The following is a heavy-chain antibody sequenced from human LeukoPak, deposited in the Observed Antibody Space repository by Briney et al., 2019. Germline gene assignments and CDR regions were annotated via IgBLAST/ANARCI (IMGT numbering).Heavy chain of an antibody. J-gene: IGHJ6*03. CDR3: AKDSVPGRGYLYTAV. Sequence: PGGSLRLSCAASGFPFSDYTMQWVRQTPGKGLEWVSGITWNSDTMHYADSVKGRFTISRDNAENSLYLQMNSVRAEYTAMYYCAKDSVPGRGYLYTAVWSKGTTV. CDR2: ITWNSDTM. CDR1: GFPFSDYT. D-gene: IGHD3-16*01. V-gene: IGHV3-9*01.